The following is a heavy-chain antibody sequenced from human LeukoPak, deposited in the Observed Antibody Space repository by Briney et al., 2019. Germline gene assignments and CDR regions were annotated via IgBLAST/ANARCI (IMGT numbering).Heavy chain of an antibody. V-gene: IGHV4-34*01. CDR1: GGSFSGYY. CDR3: ARANYYDSSGYSRGAFDI. D-gene: IGHD3-22*01. CDR2: INHSGST. J-gene: IGHJ3*02. Sequence: SETLSLTCAVYGGSFSGYYWSWIRQPPGKGLEWIGEINHSGSTNYNPSLKSRVTISVDTSKNQFSLKLSSVTAADTAVYYCARANYYDSSGYSRGAFDIWGQGTMVTVSS.